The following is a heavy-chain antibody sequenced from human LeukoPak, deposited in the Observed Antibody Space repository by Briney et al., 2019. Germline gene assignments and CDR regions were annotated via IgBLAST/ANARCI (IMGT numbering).Heavy chain of an antibody. D-gene: IGHD2-15*01. CDR3: AKELSPAVRAATYFDY. CDR2: ISGSGGST. V-gene: IGHV3-23*01. J-gene: IGHJ4*02. Sequence: GGSLRLSCAASGFTFSSYAMSWVRQAPGKGLEWVSAISGSGGSTYYADSVKGRFTISRDNSKNTLYLQMNSLRAEDTAVYYCAKELSPAVRAATYFDYWGQGTLVTVSS. CDR1: GFTFSSYA.